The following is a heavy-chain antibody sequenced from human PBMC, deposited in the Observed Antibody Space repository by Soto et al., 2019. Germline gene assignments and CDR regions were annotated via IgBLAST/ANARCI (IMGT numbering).Heavy chain of an antibody. CDR3: ARGRGGSGSLTPRVDF. D-gene: IGHD3-10*01. Sequence: EVQLLESGGGLVQPGGSLRLSCAASGFTFNNYAMTWVRQAPGKGLEWVSAISGGRATTSYADPVKGRFTVSIDGSKNTLYLQMGSLRAEDTALYYCARGRGGSGSLTPRVDFWGQGTLVTVSS. J-gene: IGHJ4*02. V-gene: IGHV3-23*01. CDR2: ISGGRATT. CDR1: GFTFNNYA.